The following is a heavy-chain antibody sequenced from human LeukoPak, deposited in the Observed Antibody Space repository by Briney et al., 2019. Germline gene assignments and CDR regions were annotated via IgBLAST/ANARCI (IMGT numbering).Heavy chain of an antibody. CDR3: VKDQYYDSSGYYFDY. J-gene: IGHJ4*02. V-gene: IGHV3-33*06. CDR2: IWYDGNNK. CDR1: GLTFSSYG. D-gene: IGHD3-22*01. Sequence: GESLKISCAASGLTFSSYGMHWVRQAPGKGLEGVAGIWYDGNNKYYADSVKGRFTISRDNSKNTLYLQMNSLRAEDTAVYYCVKDQYYDSSGYYFDYWGQGTLVTVSS.